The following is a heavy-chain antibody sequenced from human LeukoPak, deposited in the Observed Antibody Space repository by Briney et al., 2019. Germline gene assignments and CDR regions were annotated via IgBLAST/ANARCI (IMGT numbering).Heavy chain of an antibody. CDR1: GSTFSSYA. CDR3: ARERDRGSSDY. Sequence: GRSLRLSCAASGSTFSSYAMHWVRQAPGKGLEWVAVISYDGSNKYYTDSVKGRFTISRDNSKNTLYLQMNSLRAEDTAVYYCARERDRGSSDYWGQGTLVTVSS. D-gene: IGHD3-10*01. V-gene: IGHV3-30*04. J-gene: IGHJ4*02. CDR2: ISYDGSNK.